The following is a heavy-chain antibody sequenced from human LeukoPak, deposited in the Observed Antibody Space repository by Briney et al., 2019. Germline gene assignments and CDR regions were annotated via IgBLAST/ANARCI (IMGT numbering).Heavy chain of an antibody. CDR1: GFTFSTYW. D-gene: IGHD5-18*01. CDR2: INQGGSES. V-gene: IGHV3-7*01. Sequence: GGSLRLSCAASGFTFSTYWMTWVRQAPGKGLEWVANINQGGSESYYVDSVKGRFTISRDNAESSLYLQLSSLGAEDTAVYYCARDLSGVAGYTYGRGIDYWGQGTLVTVSS. J-gene: IGHJ4*02. CDR3: ARDLSGVAGYTYGRGIDY.